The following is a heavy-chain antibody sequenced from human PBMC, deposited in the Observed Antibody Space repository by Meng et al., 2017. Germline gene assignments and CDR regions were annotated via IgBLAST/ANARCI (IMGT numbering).Heavy chain of an antibody. CDR2: IKSKSDGGTT. Sequence: GSLRLSCAASRFTFSNAWMNWVRQAPGKGLEWVGRIKSKSDGGTTDYAAPVKGRFSISRDDSKNTLYLQMNSLRTEDTGVYYCTTIAEAGEADYWGQGTLVTVSS. D-gene: IGHD6-13*01. CDR1: RFTFSNAW. CDR3: TTIAEAGEADY. V-gene: IGHV3-15*01. J-gene: IGHJ4*02.